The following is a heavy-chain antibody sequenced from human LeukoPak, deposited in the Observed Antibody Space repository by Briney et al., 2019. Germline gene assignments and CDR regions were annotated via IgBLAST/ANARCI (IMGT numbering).Heavy chain of an antibody. CDR2: IYYTGHT. D-gene: IGHD3-3*01. V-gene: IGHV4-39*01. J-gene: IGHJ5*02. CDR1: GGSITTDTYY. Sequence: SETLSLTCTVSGGSITTDTYYWGWIRQPPGKGLEWIGTIYYTGHTYYTPSLESRITISLDTSKNQFSLTLTPVTAADTAIYYCATFFSSWGQGILVTVSS. CDR3: ATFFSS.